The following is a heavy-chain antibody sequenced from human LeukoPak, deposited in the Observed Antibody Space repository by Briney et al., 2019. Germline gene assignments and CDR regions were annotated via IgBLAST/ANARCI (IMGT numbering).Heavy chain of an antibody. CDR2: IYYNGDT. Sequence: KSSETLSLTCTVSGGSVSNSLYYWSWIRQPPGKGLEWIGYIYYNGDTNYNPSLKSRVIISIDTSSNQFSLRLNSMTAADTAVYYCARVLRAASWRSYDYWGQGSQVTVSS. CDR3: ARVLRAASWRSYDY. J-gene: IGHJ4*02. CDR1: GGSVSNSLYY. V-gene: IGHV4-61*01. D-gene: IGHD5-18*01.